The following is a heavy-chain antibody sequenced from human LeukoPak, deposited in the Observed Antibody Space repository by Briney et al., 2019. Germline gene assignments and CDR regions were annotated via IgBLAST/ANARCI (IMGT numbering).Heavy chain of an antibody. J-gene: IGHJ4*02. V-gene: IGHV3-23*01. Sequence: GGSLRLSCAASGFTFSSYAMSWVRQAPGKGLEWVSAIGGSGGSTYYADSVKGRFTISRDNSKNTLYLQMNSLRAEDTAVYYCAKDIVGARGGFDYWGQGTLVTVSS. CDR2: IGGSGGST. D-gene: IGHD1-26*01. CDR1: GFTFSSYA. CDR3: AKDIVGARGGFDY.